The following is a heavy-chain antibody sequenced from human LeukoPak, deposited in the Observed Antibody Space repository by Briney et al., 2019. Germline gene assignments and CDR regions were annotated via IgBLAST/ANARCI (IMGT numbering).Heavy chain of an antibody. V-gene: IGHV3-23*01. J-gene: IGHJ4*02. D-gene: IGHD2-15*01. CDR3: AKDQRYCSGGSCYSPFDY. CDR2: ISGSGGST. Sequence: QSGGSLRLSCAASGSTFSSYAMSWVRQAPGKGLEWVSAISGSGGSTYYADSVKGRFTISRDNSKNTLYLQMNSLRAEDTAVYYCAKDQRYCSGGSCYSPFDYWGQGTLVTVSS. CDR1: GSTFSSYA.